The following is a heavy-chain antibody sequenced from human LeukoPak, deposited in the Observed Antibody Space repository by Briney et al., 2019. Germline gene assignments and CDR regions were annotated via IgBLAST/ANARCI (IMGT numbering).Heavy chain of an antibody. J-gene: IGHJ4*02. V-gene: IGHV1-69*13. CDR2: IIPIFGTA. D-gene: IGHD5-18*01. CDR1: GGTFSSYA. Sequence: GASVKVSRKASGGTFSSYAISWVRQAPGQGLEWMGGIIPIFGTANYAQKFQGRVTITADESTSTAYMELSSLRSEDTAVYYCARAGYSYFHYFDYWGQGTLVTVSS. CDR3: ARAGYSYFHYFDY.